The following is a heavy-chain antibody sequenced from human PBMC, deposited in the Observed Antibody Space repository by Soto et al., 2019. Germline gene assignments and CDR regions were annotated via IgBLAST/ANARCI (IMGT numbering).Heavy chain of an antibody. J-gene: IGHJ6*03. Sequence: GGSLRLSCAASGFTFSSYWMHWVRHAPGKGLVWVSRINSDGSSTSYADSVKGRFTISRDNAKNTLYLQMNSLRAEDTAVYYCAREKALHPDYYYYYMDVWGKGTTVTVSS. CDR2: INSDGSST. D-gene: IGHD4-4*01. CDR1: GFTFSSYW. V-gene: IGHV3-74*01. CDR3: AREKALHPDYYYYYMDV.